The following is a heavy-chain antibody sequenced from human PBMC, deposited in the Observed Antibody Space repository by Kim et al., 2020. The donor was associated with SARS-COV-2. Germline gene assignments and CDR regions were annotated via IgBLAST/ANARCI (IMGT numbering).Heavy chain of an antibody. J-gene: IGHJ6*02. CDR2: VTPILGRV. Sequence: SVKVSCKTSAATFSSYAVSWVRQAPGQGLEWMGGVTPILGRVRYAQKFQDRVSITADKSTNTAYMDVSNLSVEDTAVYYCARARGITEYYYGMDAWGPGTTVTVSS. CDR1: AATFSSYA. D-gene: IGHD1-20*01. CDR3: ARARGITEYYYGMDA. V-gene: IGHV1-69*10.